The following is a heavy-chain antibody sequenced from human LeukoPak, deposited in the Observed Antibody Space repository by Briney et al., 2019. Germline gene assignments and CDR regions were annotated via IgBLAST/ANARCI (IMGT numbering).Heavy chain of an antibody. CDR3: AKLAGSSHNYYYGMDV. Sequence: GGSLRLSCAASGFTFSSYAMSWVRQAPGKGLEWVSAISGSGGSTYYADSVKGRFTISRDNSKNTLYLQMNGLRAEDTAVYYCAKLAGSSHNYYYGMDVWGQGTTVTVSS. J-gene: IGHJ6*02. CDR2: ISGSGGST. D-gene: IGHD1-26*01. V-gene: IGHV3-23*01. CDR1: GFTFSSYA.